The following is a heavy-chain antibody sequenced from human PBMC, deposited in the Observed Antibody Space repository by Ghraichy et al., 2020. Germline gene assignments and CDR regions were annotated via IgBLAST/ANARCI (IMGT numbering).Heavy chain of an antibody. CDR1: GYSISSGYY. D-gene: IGHD1-26*01. V-gene: IGHV4-38-2*01. Sequence: SQTLSLTCGVSGYSISSGYYWGWIRQPPGKGLEWIGSIYHSGNAYYNPSLQSRATISVDTSKNQLSLKLTSVTAADTAMYHCARAPIYSGSYHIWYFDLWGRGTLVTVSS. J-gene: IGHJ2*01. CDR3: ARAPIYSGSYHIWYFDL. CDR2: IYHSGNA.